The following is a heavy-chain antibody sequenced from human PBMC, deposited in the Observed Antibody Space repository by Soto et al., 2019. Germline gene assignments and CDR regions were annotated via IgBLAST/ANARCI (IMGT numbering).Heavy chain of an antibody. CDR3: ARGEIQLLLYYYYGMDA. CDR1: GGSFRGYY. CDR2: INHSGST. V-gene: IGHV4-34*01. J-gene: IGHJ6*02. D-gene: IGHD2-15*01. Sequence: SETLSLTCAVYGGSFRGYYWSWIRQPPGKGLEWIGEINHSGSTNYNPSLKSRVTISVDTSKNQFSLKLSSVTAADTAVYYCARGEIQLLLYYYYGMDAWGQGTTVTVSS.